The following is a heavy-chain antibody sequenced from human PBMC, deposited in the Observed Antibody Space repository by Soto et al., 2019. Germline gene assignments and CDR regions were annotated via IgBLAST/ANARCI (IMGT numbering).Heavy chain of an antibody. CDR3: ARSAIATHWFFDL. D-gene: IGHD5-18*01. CDR2: IYYTGYT. V-gene: IGHV4-39*01. Sequence: SETLSLTCTVSGASISTPGSYWGWIRQAPGKGLEWLATIYYTGYTYHNPSLKSHVTISVDTSKDQFSLELTSVTAADTALYHCARSAIATHWFFDLWGRGTLVTVSS. CDR1: GASISTPGSY. J-gene: IGHJ2*01.